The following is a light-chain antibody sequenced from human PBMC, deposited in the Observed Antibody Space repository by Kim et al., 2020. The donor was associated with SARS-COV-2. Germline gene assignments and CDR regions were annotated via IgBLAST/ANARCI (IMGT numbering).Light chain of an antibody. Sequence: EIVFTQSPAPLSVSPGERATLSCRASQSVRSNLAWYQQKPGQAPTLLIYGASTRATGIPARFSGSGSGTEFTLTISSLQSEDFAVYYCQKYNNWPRTFGQGTKVEIK. CDR2: GAS. CDR3: QKYNNWPRT. CDR1: QSVRSN. V-gene: IGKV3-15*01. J-gene: IGKJ1*01.